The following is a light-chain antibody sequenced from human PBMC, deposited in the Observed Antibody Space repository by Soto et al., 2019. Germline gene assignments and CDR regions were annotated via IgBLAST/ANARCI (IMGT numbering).Light chain of an antibody. V-gene: IGKV3-15*01. CDR2: VAS. CDR3: QQYNSWPRT. CDR1: QSVSSN. Sequence: EIVMTQSPATLSVSPGERATLSCRASQSVSSNLAWYQRKPGQAPRLRIYVASTRATGIPTRFSGSGSGTAFTPTISSPQSEDFAVYYCQQYNSWPRTFGQGTTVQIK. J-gene: IGKJ1*01.